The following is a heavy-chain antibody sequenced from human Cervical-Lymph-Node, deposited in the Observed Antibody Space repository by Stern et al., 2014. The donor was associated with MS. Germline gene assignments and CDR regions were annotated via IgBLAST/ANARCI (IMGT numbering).Heavy chain of an antibody. V-gene: IGHV1-3*01. CDR1: GYTFTSYA. Sequence: DQLVESGAEVKKPGASVKVSCKASGYTFTSYAMHWVRQAPGQRLEWMGWIHAGNGNTKYSQKFQGRVTITRDTSASTAYMELSSLRSEDTAVYYCAREETGYYYYGMDVWGQGTTVTVSS. D-gene: IGHD1-14*01. J-gene: IGHJ6*02. CDR2: IHAGNGNT. CDR3: AREETGYYYYGMDV.